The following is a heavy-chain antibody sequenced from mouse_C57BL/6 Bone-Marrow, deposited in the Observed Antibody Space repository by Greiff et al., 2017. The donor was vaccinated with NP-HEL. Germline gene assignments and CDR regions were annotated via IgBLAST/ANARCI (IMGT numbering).Heavy chain of an antibody. CDR3: ARAYSNYVAY. V-gene: IGHV1-54*01. J-gene: IGHJ3*01. Sequence: QVQLQQSGAELVRPGTSVKVSCKASGYAFTNYLIEWVKQRPGQGLEWIGVINPGSGGTNYNEKFKGKATLTADKSSSTAYMQLSSLTSEDSAVYFCARAYSNYVAYWGQGTLVTVSA. CDR1: GYAFTNYL. CDR2: INPGSGGT. D-gene: IGHD2-5*01.